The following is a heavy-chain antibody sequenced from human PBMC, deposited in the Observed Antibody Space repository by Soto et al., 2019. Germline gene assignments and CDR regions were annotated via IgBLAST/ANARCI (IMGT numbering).Heavy chain of an antibody. Sequence: PGESLKISCKGSGYSFTSCWISWVRQMPGKGLEWMGRIDPSDSYTNYSPSFQGHVTISADKSISTAYLQWSSLKASDTAVYYCAKVRYSSPMGYYYGMDVWGQGTTVTVSS. D-gene: IGHD6-19*01. J-gene: IGHJ6*02. CDR2: IDPSDSYT. CDR3: AKVRYSSPMGYYYGMDV. V-gene: IGHV5-10-1*01. CDR1: GYSFTSCW.